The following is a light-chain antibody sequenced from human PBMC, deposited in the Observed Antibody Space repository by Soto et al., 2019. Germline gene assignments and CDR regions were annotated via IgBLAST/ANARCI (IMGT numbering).Light chain of an antibody. Sequence: EFGLTQSPGTLSLSPGERATLSCRASQSVGSNYLAWYQQKPGQAPRLLIYGASSRATGIADRFSGSGSGSDVTLTISRLEPEDFALYYCQQYGYSPITFGQGTRLEIK. CDR3: QQYGYSPIT. CDR2: GAS. J-gene: IGKJ5*01. CDR1: QSVGSNY. V-gene: IGKV3-20*01.